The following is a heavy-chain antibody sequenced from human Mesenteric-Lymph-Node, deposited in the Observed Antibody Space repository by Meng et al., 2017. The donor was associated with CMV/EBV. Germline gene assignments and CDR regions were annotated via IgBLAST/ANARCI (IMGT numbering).Heavy chain of an antibody. D-gene: IGHD3-3*01. Sequence: SGFTFSSYAMSWVRQAPGKGLEWVSAISGSGGSTYYADSVKGRFPISRDNSKNTLYLQMNSLRAEDTAVYYCAKNPHYITIFGVAPDYWGQGTLVTVSS. V-gene: IGHV3-23*01. J-gene: IGHJ4*02. CDR3: AKNPHYITIFGVAPDY. CDR2: ISGSGGST. CDR1: GFTFSSYA.